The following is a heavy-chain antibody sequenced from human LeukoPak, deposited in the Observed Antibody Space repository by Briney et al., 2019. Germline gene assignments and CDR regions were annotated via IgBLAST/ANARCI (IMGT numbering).Heavy chain of an antibody. CDR3: ARDHSTYYYGMDV. D-gene: IGHD4-11*01. V-gene: IGHV3-7*01. J-gene: IGHJ6*02. CDR1: GFIFSSYW. Sequence: PGGSLRLSCAASGFIFSSYWMSWVRQAPGKGLEWVANIKQDGSEKYYVDSVKGRFTISRDNAKNSLYLQMNSLRVEDTAVYYCARDHSTYYYGMDVWGQGTTVTVSS. CDR2: IKQDGSEK.